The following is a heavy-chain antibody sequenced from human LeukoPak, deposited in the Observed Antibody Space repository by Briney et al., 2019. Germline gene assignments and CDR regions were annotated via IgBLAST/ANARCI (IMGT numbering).Heavy chain of an antibody. CDR1: GGSFSNYY. Sequence: SETLSLTCTVSGGSFSNYYWSWIRQPPGKGLGWIGYIYYSGSTNYNPSLKSRVTISVDRSKNQFSLKLSSVTAADTAVYYCARADCSGGSCYFGYWGQGTLVTVSS. V-gene: IGHV4-59*12. J-gene: IGHJ4*02. CDR3: ARADCSGGSCYFGY. D-gene: IGHD2-15*01. CDR2: IYYSGST.